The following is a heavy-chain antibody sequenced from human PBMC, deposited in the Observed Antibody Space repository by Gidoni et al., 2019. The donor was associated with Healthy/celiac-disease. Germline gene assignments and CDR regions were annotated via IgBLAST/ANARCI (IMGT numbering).Heavy chain of an antibody. CDR1: GFTFRSYS. Sequence: EVQLVESGGGLVKPGGSRRHSCDASGFTFRSYSMNCVLQAPGKGLEWVLSISSSSSYIYYADSVKGRFTISRDNAKNSLYRQMNSLRAEDTAVYYCARGPTVGAGFDYWGQGTLVTVSS. J-gene: IGHJ4*02. CDR2: ISSSSSYI. D-gene: IGHD4-17*01. CDR3: ARGPTVGAGFDY. V-gene: IGHV3-21*01.